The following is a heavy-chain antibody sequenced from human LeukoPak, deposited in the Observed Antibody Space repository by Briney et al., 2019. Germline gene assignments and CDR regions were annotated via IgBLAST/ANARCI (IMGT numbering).Heavy chain of an antibody. D-gene: IGHD3-9*01. Sequence: PGGSLRLSCAASGFTFSSYGMHWVRQAPGKGLEWVAFIRYDGSNKYYADSVKGRFTISRDNSKNTLYLQMNSLRAEDTAVYYCAKDHSGTYDILTGYKYGMDVWGQGTTVTVSS. CDR2: IRYDGSNK. J-gene: IGHJ6*02. V-gene: IGHV3-30*02. CDR3: AKDHSGTYDILTGYKYGMDV. CDR1: GFTFSSYG.